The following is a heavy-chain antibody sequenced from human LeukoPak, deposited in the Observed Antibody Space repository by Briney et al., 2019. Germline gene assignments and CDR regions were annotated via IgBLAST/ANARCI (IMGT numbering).Heavy chain of an antibody. CDR3: AKGRITMVRGVPAFDY. D-gene: IGHD3-10*01. CDR2: IYYSGST. Sequence: PSETLSLTCTVSGGSISSYYWSWIRQPPGKGLEWIGSIYYSGSTYYNPSLKSRVTISVDTSKNQFSLKLSSVTAADTAVYYCAKGRITMVRGVPAFDYWGQGTLVTVSS. J-gene: IGHJ4*02. V-gene: IGHV4-59*05. CDR1: GGSISSYY.